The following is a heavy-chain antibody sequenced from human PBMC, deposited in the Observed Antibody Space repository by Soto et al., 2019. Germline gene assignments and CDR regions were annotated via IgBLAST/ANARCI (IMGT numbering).Heavy chain of an antibody. J-gene: IGHJ5*02. Sequence: SETLSLTCAVSGGSISSSNWWSWVRQPPGKGLEWIGEIYHSGSTNYNPSLKSRVTISVDKSKNQFSLKLSLVTAPVTVVYYCARTTKPKNIVVVVAATLQQAPPKINNWFDPWGQGTLVTVSS. CDR1: GGSISSSNW. CDR3: ARTTKPKNIVVVVAATLQQAPPKINNWFDP. CDR2: IYHSGST. V-gene: IGHV4-4*02. D-gene: IGHD2-15*01.